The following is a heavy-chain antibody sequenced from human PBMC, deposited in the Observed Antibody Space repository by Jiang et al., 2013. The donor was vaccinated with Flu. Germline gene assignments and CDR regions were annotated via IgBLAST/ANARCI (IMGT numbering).Heavy chain of an antibody. D-gene: IGHD2-8*02. V-gene: IGHV6-1*01. CDR3: AGATADTGALEY. J-gene: IGHJ4*02. CDR1: GDSVSSDSAA. CDR2: TYYRSKWYY. Sequence: QTLSLTCAISGDSVSSDSAAWNWVRQSPSGGLEWLGRTYYRSKWYYDYAVSVKRRITVNPDTSKNQFSLQLTSMTPEDTAVYYCAGATADTGALEYWGQGTLATVSS.